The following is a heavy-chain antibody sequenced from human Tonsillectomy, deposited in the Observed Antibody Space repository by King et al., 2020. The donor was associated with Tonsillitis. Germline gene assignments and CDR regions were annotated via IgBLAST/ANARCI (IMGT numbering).Heavy chain of an antibody. Sequence: VQLVESGGGLVQPGGSLRLSCAASGFTWSSYWMSWVRQAPGKGLEWVANIKHDGSQKYYVDSVKGRFTISRDNAKNSLYLQMNSLRAEDTAVYYCASTWGALDIWGQGTMVTVSS. V-gene: IGHV3-7*03. CDR1: GFTWSSYW. J-gene: IGHJ3*02. CDR2: IKHDGSQK. CDR3: ASTWGALDI. D-gene: IGHD3-16*01.